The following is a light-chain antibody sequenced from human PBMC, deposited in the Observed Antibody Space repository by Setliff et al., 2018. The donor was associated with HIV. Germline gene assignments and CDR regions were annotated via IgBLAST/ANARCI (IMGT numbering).Light chain of an antibody. CDR1: SNDVGRYDL. V-gene: IGLV2-23*01. CDR2: QAT. J-gene: IGLJ1*01. Sequence: QSALTQPASVSGSPGQSITISCTGTSNDVGRYDLVSWYQQHPARAPKLIIYQATRRPSGVSNRFSGSKSGNVASLTISGLQAEVEADYYCCSNTGSNTFVFGTGTKVTVL. CDR3: CSNTGSNTFV.